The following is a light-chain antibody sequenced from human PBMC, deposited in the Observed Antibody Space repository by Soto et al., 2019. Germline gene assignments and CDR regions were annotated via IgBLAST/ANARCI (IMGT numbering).Light chain of an antibody. Sequence: EILMTQSPVTPSVYPGAIARLSGRSSQSVSSNLAWYQQKPGQAPSLLIYGAFTRATGIPARFSGTGSGTEFTLTISSLQSEDFALYYCQQYNDWPLTCGKGTKVDIK. CDR3: QQYNDWPLT. CDR2: GAF. V-gene: IGKV3-15*01. CDR1: QSVSSN. J-gene: IGKJ1*01.